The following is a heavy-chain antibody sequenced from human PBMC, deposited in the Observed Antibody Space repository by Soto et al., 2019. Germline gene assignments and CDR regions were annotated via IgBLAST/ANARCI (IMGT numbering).Heavy chain of an antibody. CDR3: ARGGIQLWSPAAFDI. Sequence: GGSLRLSCAASGFSVSSNYMSWVRQAPGKGLEWVSVIYSGGSTHYADSVKGRFTISRDNSKNTLYLQMNSLRAEDTAVYYCARGGIQLWSPAAFDIWGQGTMVTVSS. CDR2: IYSGGST. V-gene: IGHV3-53*05. D-gene: IGHD5-18*01. CDR1: GFSVSSNY. J-gene: IGHJ3*02.